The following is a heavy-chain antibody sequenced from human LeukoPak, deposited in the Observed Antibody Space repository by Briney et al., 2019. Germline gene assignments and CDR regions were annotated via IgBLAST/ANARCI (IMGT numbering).Heavy chain of an antibody. Sequence: GGSLRLSCAASGFTFSSYGMHWVRQAPGKGLEWVAVIWYDGSNKYYADYVKGRFTIFRDNSKNTLYLQMNSLRAEGTAVYYCARDAAATDGMDVWGQGTTVTVSS. CDR3: ARDAAATDGMDV. CDR2: IWYDGSNK. D-gene: IGHD2-15*01. V-gene: IGHV3-33*01. J-gene: IGHJ6*02. CDR1: GFTFSSYG.